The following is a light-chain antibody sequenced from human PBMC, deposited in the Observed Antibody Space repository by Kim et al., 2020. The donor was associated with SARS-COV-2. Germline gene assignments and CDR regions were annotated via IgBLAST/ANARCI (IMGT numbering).Light chain of an antibody. CDR1: QSVSSGY. CDR2: DAS. CDR3: QQYGSSPPT. J-gene: IGKJ1*01. Sequence: SPGERATLSCGASQSVSSGYLAWDQQKPGLAPRLLIYDASSRATGIPDRFSGSGSGTDFTLTISRLEPEDFAVYYCQQYGSSPPTFGQGTKVDIK. V-gene: IGKV3D-20*01.